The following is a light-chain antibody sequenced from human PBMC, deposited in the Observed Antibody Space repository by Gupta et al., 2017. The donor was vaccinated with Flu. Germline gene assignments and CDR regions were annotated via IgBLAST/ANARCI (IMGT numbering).Light chain of an antibody. Sequence: RVTISCSGSSSNIGSDYVHWFRQRPGTAPNLVIYKNDERPPGVPDRFSGSKSGTSASLAISGLRAEDEADYYCIAWDDRLSGYVFGTGTKVTVL. CDR2: KND. J-gene: IGLJ1*01. CDR1: SSNIGSDY. V-gene: IGLV1-47*01. CDR3: IAWDDRLSGYV.